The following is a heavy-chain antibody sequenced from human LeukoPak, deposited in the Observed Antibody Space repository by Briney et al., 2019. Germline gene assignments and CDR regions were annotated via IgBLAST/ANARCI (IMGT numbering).Heavy chain of an antibody. J-gene: IGHJ6*02. CDR2: ISSSGSTI. Sequence: GGSLRLSCAASGFTFSDYYMSWIRQAPGKGLEWVSYISSSGSTIYYADSVKGRFTVSRDNAKNSLYLQMNSLRAEDTAVYYCARGGVGATVYYYYYGMDVWGQGTTVTVSS. CDR3: ARGGVGATVYYYYYGMDV. V-gene: IGHV3-11*01. D-gene: IGHD1-26*01. CDR1: GFTFSDYY.